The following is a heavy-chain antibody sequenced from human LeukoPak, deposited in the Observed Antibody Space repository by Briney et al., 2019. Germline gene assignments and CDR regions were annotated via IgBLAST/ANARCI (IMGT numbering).Heavy chain of an antibody. CDR2: INAGNGNT. CDR1: GYTFTSYA. V-gene: IGHV1-3*01. CDR3: ARLSGYSYGASYFDY. Sequence: ASVKVSCKASGYTFTSYAMHWVRQAPGQRLEWMGWINAGNGNTKYSQKFQGRVTITRDTSANTAYMELSSLRSEDTAVYYCARLSGYSYGASYFDYWGQGTLVTVSS. J-gene: IGHJ4*02. D-gene: IGHD5-18*01.